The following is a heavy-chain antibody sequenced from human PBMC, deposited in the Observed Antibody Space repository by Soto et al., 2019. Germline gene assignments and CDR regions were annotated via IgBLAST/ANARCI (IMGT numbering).Heavy chain of an antibody. J-gene: IGHJ4*02. CDR2: IIPIFGTA. V-gene: IGHV1-69*01. D-gene: IGHD1-26*01. CDR1: GGTFSSYS. Sequence: QVQLVQSGAEVKKPGSSVKVSCKASGGTFSSYSINWVRQAPGQGLEWMGEIIPIFGTANYAQKFQGRGTINADESTSTAHMEVSSLRSEEPAVYYCARDGGRHSGGIDYWGQGTLVTVSS. CDR3: ARDGGRHSGGIDY.